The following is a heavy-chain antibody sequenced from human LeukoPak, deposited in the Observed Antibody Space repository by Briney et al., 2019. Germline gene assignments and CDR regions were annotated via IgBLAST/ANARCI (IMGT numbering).Heavy chain of an antibody. Sequence: GASVKVSCKASGYTFTDYYMLWVQQAPGQGLEWMGWINTHSGGTSYAQKFQGRVTMTRDTSISTGLMELKSLGSDDTAVYYCARSRISAPVDYWGQGTLVTVSS. D-gene: IGHD6-6*01. CDR1: GYTFTDYY. V-gene: IGHV1-2*02. J-gene: IGHJ4*02. CDR2: INTHSGGT. CDR3: ARSRISAPVDY.